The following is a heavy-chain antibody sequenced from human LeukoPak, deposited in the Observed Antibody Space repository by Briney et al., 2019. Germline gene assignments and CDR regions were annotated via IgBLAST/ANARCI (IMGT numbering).Heavy chain of an antibody. CDR3: AKSMSYDSSEYYFDY. D-gene: IGHD3-22*01. CDR1: QFTFSNYG. J-gene: IGHJ4*02. Sequence: GGSLRLSCAASQFTFSNYGMHWVRQAPGKGLEWVAVISYDGSNKYYADSVKGRFTISRDNSKNTLYLQMNSLRAEDTAVYYCAKSMSYDSSEYYFDYWGQGTLVTVSS. V-gene: IGHV3-30*18. CDR2: ISYDGSNK.